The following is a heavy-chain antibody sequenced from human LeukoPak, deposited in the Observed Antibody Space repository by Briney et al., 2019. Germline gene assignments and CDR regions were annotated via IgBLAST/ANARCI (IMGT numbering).Heavy chain of an antibody. CDR2: IYYSGST. J-gene: IGHJ4*02. CDR1: GGSISSYY. Sequence: SETLSLTCTVSGGSISSYYWSWIRQPPGKGLEWIGYIYYSGSTNYNPSLKSRVTISVDTSKDQFSLKLSSVTAADTAVYYCARAHDSSGYYYSYFDYWGREPWSPSPQ. V-gene: IGHV4-59*01. D-gene: IGHD3-22*01. CDR3: ARAHDSSGYYYSYFDY.